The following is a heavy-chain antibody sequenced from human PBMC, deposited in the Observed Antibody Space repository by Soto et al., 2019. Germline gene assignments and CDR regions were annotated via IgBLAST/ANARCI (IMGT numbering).Heavy chain of an antibody. V-gene: IGHV4-59*01. CDR2: IYYSGST. D-gene: IGHD4-17*01. J-gene: IGHJ3*02. CDR1: GGSISSYY. Sequence: QVQLQESGPGLVKPSETLSLTCTVSGGSISSYYWSWIRQPPGKGLEWIGYIYYSGSTNYNPSLKSRVTISVDTSKNQFSLKLSSVTAADTAVYYCARGVWSWDYGDQPHAFDIWGQGTMVTVSS. CDR3: ARGVWSWDYGDQPHAFDI.